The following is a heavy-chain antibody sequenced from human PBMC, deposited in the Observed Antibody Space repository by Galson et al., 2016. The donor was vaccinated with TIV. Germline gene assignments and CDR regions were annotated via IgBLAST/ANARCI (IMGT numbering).Heavy chain of an antibody. D-gene: IGHD5-18*01. CDR1: GGSVSRYY. V-gene: IGHV4-4*07. CDR3: ATVNTNSRKYFDY. Sequence: ETLSLTCSVSGGSVSRYYWSWVRQSPGKGLEWIGRIFTDGTTTYNPSLKSQVAISVDTSRRQFSLRLRSVTAADTALYYCATVNTNSRKYFDYWGQGIQVTVS. CDR2: IFTDGTT. J-gene: IGHJ4*02.